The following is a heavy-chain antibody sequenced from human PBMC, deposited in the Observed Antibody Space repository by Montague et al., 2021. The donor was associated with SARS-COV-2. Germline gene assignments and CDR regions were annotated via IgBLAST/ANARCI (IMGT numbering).Heavy chain of an antibody. CDR3: VRDVGTGWGTFDS. CDR1: GVSVTNGNYY. Sequence: SETLSLTCIVSGVSVTNGNYYWSWIRQTPGKGLGWIGYFYYTGSTESNPSLKSRVTVSGDTSKNQFSLKLTSVTAADTAVYFCVRDVGTGWGTFDSWGQGILVTVSS. D-gene: IGHD6-19*01. CDR2: FYYTGST. J-gene: IGHJ4*02. V-gene: IGHV4-61*01.